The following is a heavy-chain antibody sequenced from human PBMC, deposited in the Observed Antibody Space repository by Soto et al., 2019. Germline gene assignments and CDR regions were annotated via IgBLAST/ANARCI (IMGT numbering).Heavy chain of an antibody. D-gene: IGHD5-18*01. CDR1: GFTFSSYG. CDR2: ISYDGSNK. Sequence: GGSLRRSXVASGFTFSSYGMHWVRQAPGKGLEWVAVISYDGSNKYYADSVKGRFTISRDNSKNTLYLQMNSLRAEDTAVYYCAKDRNSYISVWGQGTAVTVSS. CDR3: AKDRNSYISV. V-gene: IGHV3-30*18. J-gene: IGHJ6*02.